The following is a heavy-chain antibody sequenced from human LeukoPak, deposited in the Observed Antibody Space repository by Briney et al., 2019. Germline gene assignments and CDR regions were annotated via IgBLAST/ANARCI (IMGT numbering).Heavy chain of an antibody. J-gene: IGHJ4*02. CDR3: ARGRSGSFDY. CDR1: GYTFTSYG. D-gene: IGHD3-3*01. V-gene: IGHV1-18*01. CDR2: ISAYNGNT. Sequence: GASVKVSCKASGYTFTSYGISWVRQAPGQGLEWMGWISAYNGNTNYAQKLQGRVTMTRNTSISTAYMELSSLRSEDTAVYYCARGRSGSFDYWGQGTLVTVSS.